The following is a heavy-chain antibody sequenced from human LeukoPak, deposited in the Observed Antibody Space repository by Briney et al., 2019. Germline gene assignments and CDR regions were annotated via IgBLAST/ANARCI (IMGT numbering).Heavy chain of an antibody. CDR3: ARILQWELLSGFDY. J-gene: IGHJ4*02. Sequence: ASMKVSCKASGYTFTDYYLHWVRQAPGQGLEWLGWINPNSGNTGYAQKFQGRVTMTRNTSISTAYMELSSLRSEDTAVYYCARILQWELLSGFDYWGQGTLVTVSS. CDR2: INPNSGNT. V-gene: IGHV1-8*02. CDR1: GYTFTDYY. D-gene: IGHD1-26*01.